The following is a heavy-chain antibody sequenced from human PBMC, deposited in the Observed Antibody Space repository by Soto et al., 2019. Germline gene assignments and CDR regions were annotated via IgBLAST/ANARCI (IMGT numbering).Heavy chain of an antibody. J-gene: IGHJ4*02. V-gene: IGHV3-48*01. Sequence: EVQLVESGGGLVQPEGSLRLSCAASGFTFSSYSMNWVRQAPGKGLEWVSYISSSSSTIYYADSVKGRFTISRDNAKNSLYLQMNSLRAEDTAVYYCARDYYDSSGYSADFDYWGQGTLVTVSS. CDR3: ARDYYDSSGYSADFDY. CDR1: GFTFSSYS. D-gene: IGHD3-22*01. CDR2: ISSSSSTI.